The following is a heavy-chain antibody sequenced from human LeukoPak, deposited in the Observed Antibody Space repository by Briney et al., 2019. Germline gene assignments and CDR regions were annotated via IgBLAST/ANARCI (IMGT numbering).Heavy chain of an antibody. Sequence: PSETLSLTCSVSGYSISTYYWNWIRQPPGKGLEWIGYMQFNGNSNYNPSLKNRVNIFVDMSKNQFVLNLRSVTAADTAVYYCARDKRHSYGRYFDPWGQGMLVTVSS. CDR3: ARDKRHSYGRYFDP. J-gene: IGHJ4*02. CDR2: MQFNGNS. V-gene: IGHV4-59*01. D-gene: IGHD5-18*01. CDR1: GYSISTYY.